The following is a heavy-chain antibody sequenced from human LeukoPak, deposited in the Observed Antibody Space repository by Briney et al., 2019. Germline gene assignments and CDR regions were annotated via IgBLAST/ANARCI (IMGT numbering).Heavy chain of an antibody. D-gene: IGHD3-22*01. J-gene: IGHJ6*03. V-gene: IGHV1-69*05. CDR2: IIPIFGTA. CDR3: ARGAYYYDSSGYYSTQNYYYYYYMDV. CDR1: GGTFSSYA. Sequence: GASVKVSCKASGGTFSSYAISWVRQAPGQGLEWMGGIIPIFGTANYAQKFQGRVTMTTDTSTSTAYMELRSLRSDDTAVYYCARGAYYYDSSGYYSTQNYYYYYYMDVWGKGTTVTVSS.